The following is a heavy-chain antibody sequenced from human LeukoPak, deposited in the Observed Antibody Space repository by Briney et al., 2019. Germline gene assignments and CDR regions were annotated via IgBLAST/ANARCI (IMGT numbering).Heavy chain of an antibody. CDR3: ARDQGVTDPPPYGLDV. CDR1: GGTFSSYA. D-gene: IGHD3-10*01. J-gene: IGHJ6*02. V-gene: IGHV1-69*04. CDR2: IIPILDIA. Sequence: SVKVSCKASGGTFSSYAISWVRQAPGQGLECMGRIIPILDIATYAQKFQGRVTITADKSTSTAYMELSSLSSEDTAVYYCARDQGVTDPPPYGLDVWGQGTTVTVS.